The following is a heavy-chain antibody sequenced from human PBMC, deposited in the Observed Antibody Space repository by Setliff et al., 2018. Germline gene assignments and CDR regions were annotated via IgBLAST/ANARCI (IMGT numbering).Heavy chain of an antibody. Sequence: SETLSLTCTVSGGSISSSTYYWGWIRQPPGKGLEWIGSIYYTGSTHFNPSLKSRVTISVDRSKNQFSLRLNSVTAADTAVYFCARHLGEWLDWFDPWGQGTLVTVSS. CDR2: IYYTGST. CDR3: ARHLGEWLDWFDP. D-gene: IGHD3-16*01. V-gene: IGHV4-39*01. J-gene: IGHJ5*02. CDR1: GGSISSSTYY.